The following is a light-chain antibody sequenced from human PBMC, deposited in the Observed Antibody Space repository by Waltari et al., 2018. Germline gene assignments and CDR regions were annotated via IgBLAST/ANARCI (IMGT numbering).Light chain of an antibody. Sequence: QSALTQPASVSGSPGQSITISCTGTSSDVGASNYVSWYQQHPGKAPKLMIYDVTKRPSGVSGRFSGSKSGNPASLTISGLQAEDEADYYCSSYISGVTLYVFGTGTKVTVL. CDR1: SSDVGASNY. J-gene: IGLJ1*01. CDR3: SSYISGVTLYV. V-gene: IGLV2-14*03. CDR2: DVT.